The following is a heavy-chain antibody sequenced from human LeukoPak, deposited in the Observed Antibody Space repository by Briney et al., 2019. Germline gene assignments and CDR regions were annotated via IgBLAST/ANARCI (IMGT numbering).Heavy chain of an antibody. CDR2: IKHNGGEK. J-gene: IGHJ4*02. Sequence: GGSLGLSCVASGFTFTDYFISWVRQAPGKGLEWVASIKHNGGEKYYVDSVKGRFTISRDNAKNSLYLEMSSLRVEDTAVYYCARDRGWRTSGYYLYHFDYWGQGTLVTFAS. V-gene: IGHV3-7*01. CDR3: ARDRGWRTSGYYLYHFDY. CDR1: GFTFTDYF. D-gene: IGHD3-22*01.